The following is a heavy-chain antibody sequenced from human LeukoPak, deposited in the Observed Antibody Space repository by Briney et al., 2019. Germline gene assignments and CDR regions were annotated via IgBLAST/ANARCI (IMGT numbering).Heavy chain of an antibody. J-gene: IGHJ5*01. V-gene: IGHV4-34*12. CDR1: GGSFTGYY. CDR3: ARTQMRTVTTLFPSSGAPIDS. CDR2: IIHSGST. D-gene: IGHD4-17*01. Sequence: SETLSLTCAVYGGSFTGYYWTWIRQPPGRGLEWIGEIIHSGSTLYNPSLKNRVTISVDTSKNQFSLKLTSVTAADTAIYYCARTQMRTVTTLFPSSGAPIDSWGQGSLVTVSS.